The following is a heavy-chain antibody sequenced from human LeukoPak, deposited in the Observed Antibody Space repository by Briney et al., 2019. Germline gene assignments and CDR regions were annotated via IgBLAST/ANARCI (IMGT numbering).Heavy chain of an antibody. J-gene: IGHJ6*03. D-gene: IGHD3-22*01. CDR2: INWNGGST. Sequence: GGSLRLSCVASGFTFDDYGMSGVRQAPGKGLEWVSGINWNGGSTGYADSVKGRFTISRDNAKSSLYLQMNNLRAEDTALYHCARGLRNYYYYYMDVWGKGTTVTIYS. CDR1: GFTFDDYG. V-gene: IGHV3-20*01. CDR3: ARGLRNYYYYYMDV.